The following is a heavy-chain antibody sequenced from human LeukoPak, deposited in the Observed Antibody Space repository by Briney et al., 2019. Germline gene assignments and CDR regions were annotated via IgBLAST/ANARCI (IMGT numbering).Heavy chain of an antibody. V-gene: IGHV3-23*01. CDR1: GLAFSTNS. D-gene: IGHD4-23*01. CDR2: ISGSGGST. J-gene: IGHJ4*02. Sequence: GGSLRLSCVVSGLAFSTNSMSWVRQAPGKGLEWVSAISGSGGSTYYADSVKGRFTISRDNSKNTLYLQMNSLRAEDTAVYYCAKDYGGNSAFDYWGQGTLVTVSS. CDR3: AKDYGGNSAFDY.